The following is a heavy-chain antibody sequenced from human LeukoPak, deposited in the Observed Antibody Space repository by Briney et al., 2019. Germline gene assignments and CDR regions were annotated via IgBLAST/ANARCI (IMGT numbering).Heavy chain of an antibody. D-gene: IGHD6-19*01. CDR3: AEGIYSSRWSYFDY. Sequence: GGSLRLSCAASGFTFSNSAMSWVRQAPGKGLEWVSTLSGSGITTYYADSVKGRFTISRDNSKNTLYLQMNSLRAEDTAVYYCAEGIYSSRWSYFDYWGHGTLVTVSS. V-gene: IGHV3-23*01. CDR1: GFTFSNSA. CDR2: LSGSGITT. J-gene: IGHJ4*01.